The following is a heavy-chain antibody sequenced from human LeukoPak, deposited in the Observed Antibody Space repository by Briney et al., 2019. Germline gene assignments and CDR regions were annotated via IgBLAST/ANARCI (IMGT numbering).Heavy chain of an antibody. D-gene: IGHD5-24*01. CDR3: ARTIEMATISYFDY. J-gene: IGHJ4*02. V-gene: IGHV3-21*06. Sequence: GGSLRLSCEASGFTFNTYSMNWARQAPGKGLEWVSSIDSSGGYMFYADSVKGRFIISRDNANDSLYLQMNSLRAGDTAVYYCARTIEMATISYFDYWGQGTLVTVSS. CDR2: IDSSGGYM. CDR1: GFTFNTYS.